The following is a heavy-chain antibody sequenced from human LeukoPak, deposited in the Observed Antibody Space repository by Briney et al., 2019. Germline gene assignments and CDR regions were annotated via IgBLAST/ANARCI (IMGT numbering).Heavy chain of an antibody. J-gene: IGHJ4*02. CDR2: ISTSGTSI. D-gene: IGHD3-3*01. CDR3: ARDPRLLDY. CDR1: GFTFSDHY. Sequence: PGGSLRPSCAGSGFTFSDHYMTWIRQAPGKGLELFSYISTSGTSIYYADSVKGRFSISRDNAKNSLYLQMNSLRAEDTAVYYCARDPRLLDYWGQGTLVTVSS. V-gene: IGHV3-11*01.